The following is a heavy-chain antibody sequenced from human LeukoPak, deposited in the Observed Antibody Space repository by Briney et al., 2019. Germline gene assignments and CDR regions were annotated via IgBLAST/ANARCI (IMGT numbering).Heavy chain of an antibody. CDR2: INPNSGGT. CDR1: GYTFTRYY. Sequence: GASVKVSCKASGYTFTRYYMHWVRQAPGQGLEWMGRINPNSGGTNYAQKFQGRVTMARDTSISTAYMELTSLRSDNTAVYYCARGVVPSAKAPAEADDWGQGTLVTVSS. V-gene: IGHV1-2*06. D-gene: IGHD2-2*01. CDR3: ARGVVPSAKAPAEADD. J-gene: IGHJ4*02.